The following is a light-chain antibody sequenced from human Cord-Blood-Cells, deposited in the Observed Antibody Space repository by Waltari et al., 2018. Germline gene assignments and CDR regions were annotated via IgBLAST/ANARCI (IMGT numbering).Light chain of an antibody. CDR3: AAWDDSLSGPNWV. CDR2: RNN. Sequence: QSVLTQPPSASGTPGQRVTISCSGSSSNIGSNYVYWYQQLPGTAPKLLIYRNNQRPSWVPDRFSGSKSGTSASLASSGLRSEDEADYYCAAWDDSLSGPNWVFGGGTKLTVL. V-gene: IGLV1-47*01. J-gene: IGLJ3*02. CDR1: SSNIGSNY.